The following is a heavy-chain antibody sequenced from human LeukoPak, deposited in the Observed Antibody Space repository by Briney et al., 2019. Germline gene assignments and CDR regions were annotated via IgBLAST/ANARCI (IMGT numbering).Heavy chain of an antibody. CDR1: GYTLSELS. Sequence: ASVKVSCTVSGYTLSELSMHWVRQAPGQGLEWMGGIIPIFGTANYAQKFQGRVTITADESTSTAYMELSSLRSEDTAVYYCACKPGYCSSTSCYDFDYWGQGTLVTVSS. J-gene: IGHJ4*02. V-gene: IGHV1-69*13. D-gene: IGHD2-2*01. CDR3: ACKPGYCSSTSCYDFDY. CDR2: IIPIFGTA.